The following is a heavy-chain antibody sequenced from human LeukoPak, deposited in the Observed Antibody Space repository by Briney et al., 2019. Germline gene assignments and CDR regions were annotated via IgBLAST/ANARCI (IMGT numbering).Heavy chain of an antibody. CDR3: ARGGSQFDY. V-gene: IGHV4-59*02. J-gene: IGHJ4*02. CDR2: IQYRGST. Sequence: PSETLSLTCSVSGGSVSNDYWSWIRQTPENGLEWIAYIQYRGSTFYNPSLRSRVTISLDTSKNQFSLELASVTAADTAVYYCARGGSQFDYWGQGALVTVSS. CDR1: GGSVSNDY. D-gene: IGHD5-12*01.